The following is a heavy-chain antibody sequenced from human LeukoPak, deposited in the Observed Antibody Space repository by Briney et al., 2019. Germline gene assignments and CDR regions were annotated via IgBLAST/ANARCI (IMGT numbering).Heavy chain of an antibody. V-gene: IGHV1-18*04. J-gene: IGHJ4*02. CDR1: GYTFTGYY. CDR2: ISAYNGNT. D-gene: IGHD3-22*01. CDR3: ARDGVYYYDSSGRPDY. Sequence: ASVKVSCKASGYTFTGYYMHWVRQAPGQGLEWMGWISAYNGNTNYAQKLQGRVTMTTDTSTSTAYMELRSLRSDDTAVYYCARDGVYYYDSSGRPDYWGQGTLVTVSS.